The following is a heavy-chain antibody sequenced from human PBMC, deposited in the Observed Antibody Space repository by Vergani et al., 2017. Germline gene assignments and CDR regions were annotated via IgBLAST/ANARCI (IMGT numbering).Heavy chain of an antibody. J-gene: IGHJ4*02. Sequence: QVQLVQSGAEVKEPGASVKVSCKASGYTFTDYFMHWVRQAPGQGLEWMGWINPNSGGTNYAQKFQGRVTMNRDTSISTAYMELSNLRSDDTAVYYCARVGTSSNRDYFDYWGQGTLVTVSS. CDR2: INPNSGGT. CDR3: ARVGTSSNRDYFDY. V-gene: IGHV1-2*02. CDR1: GYTFTDYF. D-gene: IGHD2-2*01.